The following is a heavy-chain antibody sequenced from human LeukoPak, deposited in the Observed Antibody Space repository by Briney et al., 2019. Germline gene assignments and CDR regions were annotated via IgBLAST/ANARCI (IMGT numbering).Heavy chain of an antibody. J-gene: IGHJ4*02. D-gene: IGHD5-24*01. Sequence: SVEVSCKASGGTFSSYAISWVRQAPGQGLEWMGRIIPIFGTANYARKFRGRVTITTDESTSTAYMELSSLRSEDTAVYYCAGGIVMATTEYSYWGQGTLVTVSS. CDR3: AGGIVMATTEYSY. CDR2: IIPIFGTA. CDR1: GGTFSSYA. V-gene: IGHV1-69*05.